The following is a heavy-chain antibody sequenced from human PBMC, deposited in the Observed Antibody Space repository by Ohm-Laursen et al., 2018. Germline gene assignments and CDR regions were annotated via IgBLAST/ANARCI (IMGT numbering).Heavy chain of an antibody. J-gene: IGHJ1*01. CDR3: ARDGLGTRGYFHH. Sequence: ASVKVSCKASGGTFSSYAISWVRQAPGQGLEWLGEITPMFGTANYAQKFQGRVTITADESTSTAYMDLSSLRSEDTAIYYCARDGLGTRGYFHHWGQGSLVTVSS. CDR2: ITPMFGTA. D-gene: IGHD3-10*01. V-gene: IGHV1-69*13. CDR1: GGTFSSYA.